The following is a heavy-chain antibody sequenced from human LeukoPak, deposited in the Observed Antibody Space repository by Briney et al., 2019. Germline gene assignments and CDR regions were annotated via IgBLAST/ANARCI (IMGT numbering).Heavy chain of an antibody. CDR1: GFTFSSYA. D-gene: IGHD3-22*01. Sequence: GGSLRLSCAASGFTFSSYAMSWVRQTPEKGLEWVSAITGGGGSTKYSDSVKGRFTISRDNSKNTLYLEMKSLRAEDTAVYYCAKYYYDRSGYYDSGATFDYWGQGTLVTVSS. CDR2: ITGGGGST. J-gene: IGHJ4*02. V-gene: IGHV3-23*01. CDR3: AKYYYDRSGYYDSGATFDY.